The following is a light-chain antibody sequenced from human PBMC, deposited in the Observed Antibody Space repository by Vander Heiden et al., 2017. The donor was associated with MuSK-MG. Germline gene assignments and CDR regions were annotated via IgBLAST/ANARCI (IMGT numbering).Light chain of an antibody. Sequence: DIQMTQSPSSLSASVGDRVTITCQASQDITNYLNWYQQKPGKAPKLLIYDASNLVTGVPSRFSGSGYGTDFTVTITSRQPEDIAPYYCQQYYHVPSITFGQGTRLEIK. CDR1: QDITNY. CDR3: QQYYHVPSIT. J-gene: IGKJ5*01. V-gene: IGKV1-33*01. CDR2: DAS.